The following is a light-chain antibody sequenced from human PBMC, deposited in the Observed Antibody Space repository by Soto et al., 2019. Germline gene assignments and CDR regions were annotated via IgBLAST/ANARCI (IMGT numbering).Light chain of an antibody. CDR3: QQYGSSPPWT. J-gene: IGKJ1*01. CDR1: QSVSSSY. Sequence: EIVLTQSPGTLSLSPGERATLSCRASQSVSSSYLAWYQQKPGQAPRLLLYGASSRATGIPDRFSGSGSGTDFTLTISRLAPEDFAVYYCQQYGSSPPWTFGQGTKVEIK. V-gene: IGKV3-20*01. CDR2: GAS.